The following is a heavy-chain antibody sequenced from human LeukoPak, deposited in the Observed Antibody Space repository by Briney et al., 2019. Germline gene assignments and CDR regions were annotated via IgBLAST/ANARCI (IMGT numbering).Heavy chain of an antibody. CDR2: ISSSSSYI. V-gene: IGHV3-21*01. CDR3: ASGLDWLSQPSDFDL. D-gene: IGHD3-9*01. Sequence: GGSLRLSCAASGFTFSSYSMNWVRQAPGKGLEWVSSISSSSSYIYYADSVKGRFTISRDNAKNSLYLQMNSLRAEDTAVYYCASGLDWLSQPSDFDLWGRGTLVTVSS. CDR1: GFTFSSYS. J-gene: IGHJ2*01.